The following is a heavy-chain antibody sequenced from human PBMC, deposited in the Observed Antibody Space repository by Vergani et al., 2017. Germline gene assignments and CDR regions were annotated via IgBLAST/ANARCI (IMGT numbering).Heavy chain of an antibody. CDR3: AKGKYCSGGSCYQFDY. CDR2: ISSSSSYI. V-gene: IGHV3-21*01. CDR1: GFTVSSNY. D-gene: IGHD2-15*01. Sequence: EVQLVESGGGLVQPGGSLRLSCAASGFTVSSNYMSWVRQAPGKGLEWVSSISSSSSYIYYADSVKGRFTISRDNAKNSLYLQMNSLRAEDTAVYYCAKGKYCSGGSCYQFDYWGQGTLVTVSS. J-gene: IGHJ4*02.